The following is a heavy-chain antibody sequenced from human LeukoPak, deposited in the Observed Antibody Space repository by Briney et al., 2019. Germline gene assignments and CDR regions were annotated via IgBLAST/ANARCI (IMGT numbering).Heavy chain of an antibody. CDR3: AIDGGYYDSSGYYPYYFDY. D-gene: IGHD3-22*01. Sequence: GESLKISCKGSGYSFTSYWIGWVRQMPGKGLEWMGIIYPGDSDTRYSPSFQGQVTISADKSISTAYLQWNSLKASDTAMYYCAIDGGYYDSSGYYPYYFDYWGQGTRVTVSS. V-gene: IGHV5-51*01. CDR2: IYPGDSDT. CDR1: GYSFTSYW. J-gene: IGHJ4*02.